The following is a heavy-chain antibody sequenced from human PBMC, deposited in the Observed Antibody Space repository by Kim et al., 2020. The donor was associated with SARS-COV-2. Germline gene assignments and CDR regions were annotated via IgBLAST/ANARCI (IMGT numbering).Heavy chain of an antibody. J-gene: IGHJ4*02. V-gene: IGHV3-33*01. D-gene: IGHD3-22*01. CDR3: ARDASGFYQFYFDY. Sequence: YADSVKGRFTISRDNSKNMLFLKMNSLRAEDTAVYYCARDASGFYQFYFDYWGQGALVTVSS.